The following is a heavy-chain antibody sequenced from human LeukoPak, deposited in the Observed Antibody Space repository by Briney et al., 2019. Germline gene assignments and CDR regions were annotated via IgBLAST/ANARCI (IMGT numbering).Heavy chain of an antibody. D-gene: IGHD2-15*01. CDR3: ARGIVVVAQLGFYFYYMDV. V-gene: IGHV4-59*10. J-gene: IGHJ6*03. CDR1: GGSFSGYY. Sequence: PSETLSLTCAVYGGSFSGYYWSWIRQPAGKGLEWIGRIYTSGSTNYNPSLKSRVTMSVDTSKNQFSLKLSSVTAADTAVYYCARGIVVVAQLGFYFYYMDVWGKGTTVTISS. CDR2: IYTSGST.